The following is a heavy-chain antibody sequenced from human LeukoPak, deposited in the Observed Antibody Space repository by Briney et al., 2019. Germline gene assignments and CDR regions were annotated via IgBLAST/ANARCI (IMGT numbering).Heavy chain of an antibody. V-gene: IGHV5-51*01. J-gene: IGHJ6*03. D-gene: IGHD6-13*01. CDR3: ARHQGSNWYYYYMDV. Sequence: GESLKISCXGSGYSFTGYWIGWVRQMAGKGLEWMRVIYPGDSDTRYSPSFQGQVTISADKSINTAYLQWSSLKASDTAMYYCARHQGSNWYYYYMDVWGKGTTVTVSS. CDR2: IYPGDSDT. CDR1: GYSFTGYW.